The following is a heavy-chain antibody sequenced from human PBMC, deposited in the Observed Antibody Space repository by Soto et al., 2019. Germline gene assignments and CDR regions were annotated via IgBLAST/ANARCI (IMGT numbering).Heavy chain of an antibody. J-gene: IGHJ4*02. V-gene: IGHV3-9*01. D-gene: IGHD6-19*01. CDR3: AKDKSSGWRSFDY. Sequence: EVQLVESGGGLVQPGRSLRLSCAASGFTFDDYAMHWVRQAPGKGLEWVSGISWNSGSIGYADSVKGRFTISRDNAKNSLYLQMNSLSAEDTALYYCAKDKSSGWRSFDYWGQGTLVTVSS. CDR2: ISWNSGSI. CDR1: GFTFDDYA.